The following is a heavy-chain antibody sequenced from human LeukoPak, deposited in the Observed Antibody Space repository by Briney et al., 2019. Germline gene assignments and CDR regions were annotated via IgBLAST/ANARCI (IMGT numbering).Heavy chain of an antibody. CDR1: GFTFSNYW. J-gene: IGHJ4*02. CDR2: MNQDGSGT. CDR3: ATVFDY. Sequence: GGSLRLSCAASGFTFSNYWMHWVRQAPGKGLVWVSRMNQDGSGTSYADSVKGRFTISRDNAKNTVYLQMNGLRAEDSAVYYCATVFDYWGQGTLVTVSS. V-gene: IGHV3-74*01.